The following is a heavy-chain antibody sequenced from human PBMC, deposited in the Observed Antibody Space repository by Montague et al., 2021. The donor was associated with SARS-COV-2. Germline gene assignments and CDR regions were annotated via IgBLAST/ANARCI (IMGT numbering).Heavy chain of an antibody. Sequence: SLRLSCAASGLSFSSFEMTWVRQAPGKGLEWVSYITGSGGAIYHXDSVKGRFTISRDNAKKSLSLQMDSLRAEDTAVYYCAAVPLHPINWSGRPTNADYWGRGTLVTVAS. V-gene: IGHV3-48*03. CDR2: ITGSGGAI. CDR3: AAVPLHPINWSGRPTNADY. J-gene: IGHJ4*02. D-gene: IGHD1-1*01. CDR1: GLSFSSFE.